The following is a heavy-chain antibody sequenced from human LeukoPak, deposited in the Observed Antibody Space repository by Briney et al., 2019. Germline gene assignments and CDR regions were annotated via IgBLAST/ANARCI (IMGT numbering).Heavy chain of an antibody. Sequence: ASVKVSCKASGYTFTGYYMHWVRQAPGQGLEWMGWISAYNGNTNYAQKLQGRVTMTTDTSTSTAYMELRSLRSDDTAVYYCARVGIHYFDYWGQGTLVTVSS. CDR2: ISAYNGNT. V-gene: IGHV1-18*04. CDR3: ARVGIHYFDY. CDR1: GYTFTGYY. J-gene: IGHJ4*02. D-gene: IGHD5-18*01.